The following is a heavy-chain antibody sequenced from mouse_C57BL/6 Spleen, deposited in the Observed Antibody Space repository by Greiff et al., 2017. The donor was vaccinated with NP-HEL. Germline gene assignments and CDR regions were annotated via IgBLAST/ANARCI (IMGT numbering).Heavy chain of an antibody. CDR1: GYSITSDY. Sequence: EVQRVESGPGLAKPSQTLSLTCTVSGYSITSDYWNWIRKFPGNKLEYIGYISYSGSTFYKPSLKSRISITRDTSKNQYYLQLNSVPTEDTATYYCARYRDYYGSVDYWGQGTTLTVSS. CDR2: ISYSGST. J-gene: IGHJ2*01. D-gene: IGHD1-1*01. CDR3: ARYRDYYGSVDY. V-gene: IGHV3-8*01.